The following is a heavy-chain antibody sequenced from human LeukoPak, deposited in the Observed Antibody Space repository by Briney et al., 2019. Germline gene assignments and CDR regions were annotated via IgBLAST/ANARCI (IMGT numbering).Heavy chain of an antibody. CDR3: AKDLNDCADRGGFAY. J-gene: IGHJ4*02. D-gene: IGHD4-17*01. V-gene: IGHV3-43*02. CDR1: GFTFDDYA. Sequence: GGSLRLSCAASGFTFDDYAMHWVRQAPGKGLEWVSLISGDGGSTYYADSVKGRFTISRDNSKNSLYLQMNSLRTEDTALYYSAKDLNDCADRGGFAYWGQGTLVTVSS. CDR2: ISGDGGST.